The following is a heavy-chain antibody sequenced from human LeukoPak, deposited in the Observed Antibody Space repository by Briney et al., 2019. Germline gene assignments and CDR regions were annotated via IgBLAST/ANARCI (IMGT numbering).Heavy chain of an antibody. V-gene: IGHV4-34*01. CDR3: ASLGFPGEMGMVV. CDR1: GGSFSDYY. J-gene: IGHJ6*02. Sequence: TSSETLSLTCAVYGGSFSDYYWSWIRQPPGKGLEWIGEINHSGSTNYNPSLKSRVTISVDTSKNQFSLKLSSVTAADTAVYYCASLGFPGEMGMVVWGQGTTVTVPS. CDR2: INHSGST. D-gene: IGHD5-24*01.